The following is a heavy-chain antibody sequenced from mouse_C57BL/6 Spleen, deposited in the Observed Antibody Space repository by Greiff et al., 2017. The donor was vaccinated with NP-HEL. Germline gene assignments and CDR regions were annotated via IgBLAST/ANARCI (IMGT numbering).Heavy chain of an antibody. V-gene: IGHV5-6*02. CDR2: ISSGGSYT. Sequence: EVKLVESGGDLVKPGGSLKLSCAASGFTFSSYGMSWVRQTPDKRLEWVATISSGGSYTYYPDSVKGRFTISRDNAKNTLYLQMSSLKSEDTAMYYCAREYYYGSRRYYFDYWGQGTTLTVSS. D-gene: IGHD1-1*01. CDR3: AREYYYGSRRYYFDY. CDR1: GFTFSSYG. J-gene: IGHJ2*01.